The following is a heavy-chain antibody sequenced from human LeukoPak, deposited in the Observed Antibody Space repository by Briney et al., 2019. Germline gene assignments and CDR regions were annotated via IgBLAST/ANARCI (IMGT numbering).Heavy chain of an antibody. CDR3: VREGSVNTFDI. V-gene: IGHV3-64D*06. D-gene: IGHD2-15*01. J-gene: IGHJ3*02. Sequence: GGSLRLSCSASGSTFSSFAMHWVRQAPGKGLKSASAISADGTNTYYADSVKGRFTISRDNSKNSLYLQMSSLRVEDTAAYYCVREGSVNTFDIWGQGTVVTVSS. CDR1: GSTFSSFA. CDR2: ISADGTNT.